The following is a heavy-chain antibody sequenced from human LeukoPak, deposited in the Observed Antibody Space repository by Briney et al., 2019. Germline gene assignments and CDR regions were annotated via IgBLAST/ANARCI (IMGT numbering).Heavy chain of an antibody. CDR3: AATNMTTSRGLDY. CDR2: ISPNSGDT. J-gene: IGHJ4*02. D-gene: IGHD4-17*01. Sequence: ASVTVSCKASGYTFTDYYMHWVRHAPGQGLEWMGWISPNSGDTNYAQKFQGRVTMTRDTSISTAYMELSGVGSDATAVYYCAATNMTTSRGLDYWGQGTVVTVSS. CDR1: GYTFTDYY. V-gene: IGHV1-2*02.